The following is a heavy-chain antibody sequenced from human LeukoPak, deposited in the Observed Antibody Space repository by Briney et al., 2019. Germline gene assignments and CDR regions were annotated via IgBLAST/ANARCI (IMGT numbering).Heavy chain of an antibody. V-gene: IGHV1-8*01. CDR1: GYTFTSYD. D-gene: IGHD1-26*01. CDR3: ARRTAGATMFYAFDI. J-gene: IGHJ3*02. CDR2: MNPNSGNT. Sequence: ASVKVSCKASGYTFTSYDINWVRQATGQGLEWMGWMNPNSGNTGYAQKFQGRVTMTRDTSISTAYMELSRLRSDDTAVYYCARRTAGATMFYAFDIWGQGTMVTVSS.